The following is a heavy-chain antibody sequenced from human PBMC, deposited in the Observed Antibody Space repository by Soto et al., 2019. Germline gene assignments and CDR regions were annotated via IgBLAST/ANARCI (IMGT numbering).Heavy chain of an antibody. V-gene: IGHV3-15*01. D-gene: IGHD3-9*01. CDR3: TTSYFDWLSDAFDI. CDR2: IKSKTDGGTT. CDR1: GFPFSNAW. Sequence: EVQLVESGGGLVKPGESLRLSCAASGFPFSNAWMSWVRQAPGKGLEWVGRIKSKTDGGTTDYAAPVKGRFTISRDDSKNTLYLQMNSLKTEDTAVYYCTTSYFDWLSDAFDIWGQGTMVTVSS. J-gene: IGHJ3*02.